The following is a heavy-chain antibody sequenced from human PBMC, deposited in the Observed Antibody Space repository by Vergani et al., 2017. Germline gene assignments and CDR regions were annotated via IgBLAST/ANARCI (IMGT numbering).Heavy chain of an antibody. CDR1: GYTFTSYG. CDR3: ARARDIVVVPAAILV. CDR2: ISAYNGNT. V-gene: IGHV1-18*04. J-gene: IGHJ4*02. Sequence: QVQLVQSGAEVKKPGASVTVSCKASGYTFTSYGICWVRQAPGQGLEWMGWISAYNGNTNDAQKLQGRVTMTTAPSTSTAYMELRSLRSYDTAVYYCARARDIVVVPAAILVWGQGTLVTVSS. D-gene: IGHD2-2*01.